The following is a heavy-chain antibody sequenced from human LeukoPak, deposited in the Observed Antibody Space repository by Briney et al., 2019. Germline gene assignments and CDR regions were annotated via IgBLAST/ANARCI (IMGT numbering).Heavy chain of an antibody. V-gene: IGHV3-23*01. CDR3: ARQTGYYYGMDV. CDR1: GFTFSSYA. Sequence: GGSLRLSCAASGFTFSSYAMSWVRQAPGKGLEWVSAISGIGGSTYYADSVKGRFTISRDNSKNTLYLQMNSLRAEDTAIYYCARQTGYYYGMDVWGQGTTVTVSS. CDR2: ISGIGGST. J-gene: IGHJ6*02. D-gene: IGHD1-1*01.